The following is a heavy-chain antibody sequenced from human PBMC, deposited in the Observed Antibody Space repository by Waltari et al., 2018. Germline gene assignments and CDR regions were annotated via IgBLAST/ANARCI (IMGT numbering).Heavy chain of an antibody. CDR3: ARGHPRGELLLLDY. D-gene: IGHD1-26*01. J-gene: IGHJ4*02. V-gene: IGHV1-69*13. CDR2: IIPIFGTA. CDR1: GGTFMRYA. Sequence: QVQLVQSGAEVKKPGSSVKVSCKASGGTFMRYAISWVRQAPGQGLEWWVGIIPIFGTANYAQKFQGRVTITADESTSTAYMELSSLRSEDTAVYYCARGHPRGELLLLDYWGQGTLVTVSS.